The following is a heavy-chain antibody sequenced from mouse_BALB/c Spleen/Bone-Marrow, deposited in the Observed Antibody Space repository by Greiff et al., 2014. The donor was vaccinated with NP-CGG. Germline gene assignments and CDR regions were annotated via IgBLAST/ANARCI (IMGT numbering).Heavy chain of an antibody. V-gene: IGHV14-3*02. Sequence: EVKLVESGAELVKPGASVKLSCTASGFNIKDTYMHWVKQRPEQGLEWIGRIDPANGNTKYDPKFQGKATITADTSSNTAYLQLSSLTSEDTAVYYCARYDYGWYFYVWGAGTTVTVSP. CDR1: GFNIKDTY. D-gene: IGHD1-1*01. CDR2: IDPANGNT. CDR3: ARYDYGWYFYV. J-gene: IGHJ1*01.